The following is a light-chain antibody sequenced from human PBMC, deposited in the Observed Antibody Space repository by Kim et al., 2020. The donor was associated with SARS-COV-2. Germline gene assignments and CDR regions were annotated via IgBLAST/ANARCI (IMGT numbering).Light chain of an antibody. CDR2: KDS. J-gene: IGLJ3*02. CDR1: VLAKRY. Sequence: SYELTQPSSVSVSPGQTARITCSGDVLAKRYARWFQQMPGQAPVLVIYKDSERPSGIPERFSGSSSGTTVTLTITGAQVEDEAGYYCYSPTDNNLRVFGGGTQLTVL. V-gene: IGLV3-27*01. CDR3: YSPTDNNLRV.